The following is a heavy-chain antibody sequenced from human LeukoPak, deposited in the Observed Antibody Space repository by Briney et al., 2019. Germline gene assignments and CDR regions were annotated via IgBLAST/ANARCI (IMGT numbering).Heavy chain of an antibody. Sequence: SETLSLTCTVSGGSISSYYWSWIRQPPGKGLEWIGYIYYSGSTNYNPSLKSRVTMTRDTSTSTVYMELSSLRSEDTAVYYCACPGYSSSSGAFDIWGQGTMVTVSS. CDR2: IYYSGST. V-gene: IGHV4-59*03. D-gene: IGHD6-6*01. CDR3: ACPGYSSSSGAFDI. CDR1: GGSISSYY. J-gene: IGHJ3*02.